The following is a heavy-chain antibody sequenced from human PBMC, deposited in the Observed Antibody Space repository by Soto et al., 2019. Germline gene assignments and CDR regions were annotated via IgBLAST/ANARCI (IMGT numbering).Heavy chain of an antibody. CDR1: GVSINRGDYY. Sequence: SETLSLTCSVSGVSINRGDYYWSWIRQSPGRGLEWIGSIYYNGDTNYNPSLGSRVTMSVDTSKYQFFLDLQSVVAADTAVYFCAREGGDFVQVPYYWGQGTLVTVSS. CDR3: AREGGDFVQVPYY. J-gene: IGHJ4*02. CDR2: IYYNGDT. D-gene: IGHD3-3*01. V-gene: IGHV4-30-4*01.